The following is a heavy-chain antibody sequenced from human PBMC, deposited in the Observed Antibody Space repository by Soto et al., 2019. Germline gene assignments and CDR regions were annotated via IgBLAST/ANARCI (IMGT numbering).Heavy chain of an antibody. CDR1: GGSISSYY. J-gene: IGHJ6*03. Sequence: PSETLSLTCTVSGGSISSYYWSWIRQPPGKGLEWIGYIYYSGSTNYNPSLKSRVTISVDTSKNQFSLKLSSVTAADTAVYYCARGRYHRIGYYYYMDVWGKGTTVTVSS. D-gene: IGHD2-2*01. V-gene: IGHV4-59*01. CDR3: ARGRYHRIGYYYYMDV. CDR2: IYYSGST.